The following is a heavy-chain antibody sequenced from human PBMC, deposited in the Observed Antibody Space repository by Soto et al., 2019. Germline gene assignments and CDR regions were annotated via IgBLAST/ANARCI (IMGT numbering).Heavy chain of an antibody. CDR2: ISYDGSNK. Sequence: QVQLVESGGGVVQPGRSLRLSCAASGFTFSSYAMHWVRQAPGKGLEWVAVISYDGSNKYYADSVKGRFTISRDNSKNTLYLQMNSRRAEDTAVYYCARDPGGTDFAEWTYYFDYWGQGTLVTVSS. J-gene: IGHJ4*02. CDR3: ARDPGGTDFAEWTYYFDY. CDR1: GFTFSSYA. D-gene: IGHD3-3*01. V-gene: IGHV3-30-3*01.